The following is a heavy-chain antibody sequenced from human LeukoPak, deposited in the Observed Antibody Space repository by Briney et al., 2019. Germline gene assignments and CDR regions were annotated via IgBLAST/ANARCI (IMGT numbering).Heavy chain of an antibody. CDR2: IYYSGST. CDR1: GGSISSGGYY. V-gene: IGHV4-31*03. CDR3: ARTVNCYSDFCGYLDY. D-gene: IGHD2-15*01. J-gene: IGHJ4*02. Sequence: SETLSLTCTVSGGSISSGGYYWSWIRQHPGKGLEWIGYIYYSGSTYYNPSLKSRVTISVDTSKNQFSLKLSSVTAADTAVYYCARTVNCYSDFCGYLDYWGQGTLVTVSS.